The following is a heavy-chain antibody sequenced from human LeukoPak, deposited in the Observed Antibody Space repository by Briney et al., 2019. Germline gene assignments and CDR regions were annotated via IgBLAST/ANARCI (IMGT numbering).Heavy chain of an antibody. CDR3: ARDCSNGVCYPRDY. CDR1: GYTLSGCG. J-gene: IGHJ4*02. D-gene: IGHD2-8*01. V-gene: IGHV1-18*01. Sequence: GASVKVSCKASGYTLSGCGITWARQAPGQGLEWVGWITTYNGDKKYSEKFQGRVTMTTDTSTSTYYMELRSLRSDDTAIYYCARDCSNGVCYPRDYWGQGTLVTVST. CDR2: ITTYNGDK.